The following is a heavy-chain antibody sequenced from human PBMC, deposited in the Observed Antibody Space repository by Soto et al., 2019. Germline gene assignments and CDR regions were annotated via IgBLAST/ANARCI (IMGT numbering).Heavy chain of an antibody. D-gene: IGHD3-16*01. V-gene: IGHV3-21*01. J-gene: IGHJ6*02. Sequence: GGSLRLSCAASGFTFSSYSMNWVRQAPGKGLEWVSSISSSSSYIYYADSVKGRFTISRDNAKNSLYLQMNSLRAEDTAVYYCARDSSPPWETYSYYYYGMDVWGQGTTVTVSS. CDR1: GFTFSSYS. CDR3: ARDSSPPWETYSYYYYGMDV. CDR2: ISSSSSYI.